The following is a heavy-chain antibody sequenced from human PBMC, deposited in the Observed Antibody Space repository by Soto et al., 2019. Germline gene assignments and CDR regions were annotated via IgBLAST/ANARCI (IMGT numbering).Heavy chain of an antibody. Sequence: QVRLQESGPGLVRPSQTLSLTCTVSGGSISGGRYYWIWIRQRPGEGLVWLGYTYYSGATYYNPSLKSRVAISVDTSKDQFTLKVDSVTAADTAVYFCARQGYSSSSNIGYWGQGTLVTVSS. CDR3: ARQGYSSSSNIGY. J-gene: IGHJ4*02. V-gene: IGHV4-31*04. CDR1: GGSISGGRYY. D-gene: IGHD6-6*01. CDR2: TYYSGAT.